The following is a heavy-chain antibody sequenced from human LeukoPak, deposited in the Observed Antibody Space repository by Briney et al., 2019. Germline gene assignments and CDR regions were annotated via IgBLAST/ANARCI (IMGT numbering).Heavy chain of an antibody. CDR2: ISERGGST. CDR3: AKRGVVIRGILVIGYHQEAYHYDF. CDR1: GISLSNYG. J-gene: IGHJ4*02. D-gene: IGHD3-10*01. Sequence: GGSLRLSCVVSGISLSNYGMTWVRQAPGKGLEWVSYISERGGSTTYADSVKGRFTIYRDTSLNTLYLQMNNLRAEDTAVYFCAKRGVVIRGILVIGYHQEAYHYDFWGQGVLVTVSS. V-gene: IGHV3-23*01.